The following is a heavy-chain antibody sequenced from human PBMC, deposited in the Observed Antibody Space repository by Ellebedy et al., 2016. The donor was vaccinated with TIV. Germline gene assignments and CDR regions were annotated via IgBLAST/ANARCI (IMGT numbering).Heavy chain of an antibody. CDR1: GGSISSYY. CDR2: IYYSGST. J-gene: IGHJ4*02. V-gene: IGHV4-59*08. CDR3: ARGVLSGDLDY. D-gene: IGHD4-17*01. Sequence: MPGGSLRLSCTVSGGSISSYYWSWIRQPPGKGLEWIGYIYYSGSTNYNPSLKSRVTISVDTSKNQFSLKLSSVTAADTAVYYCARGVLSGDLDYWGQGTLVTVSS.